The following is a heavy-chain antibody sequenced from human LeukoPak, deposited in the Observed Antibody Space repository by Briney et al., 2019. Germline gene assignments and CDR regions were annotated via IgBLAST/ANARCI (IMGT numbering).Heavy chain of an antibody. CDR1: GGSISNNY. CDR2: IYYTGST. J-gene: IGHJ5*02. Sequence: SETLSLTCTVSGGSISNNYWNWIRLPPGKELEWIGYIYYTGSTHYNPSLQSRVTISVDTSNNQFSLRLRSVTAADTAVYYCVRQRGRRVWFDPWGQGTLVTVSS. D-gene: IGHD3-10*01. V-gene: IGHV4-59*08. CDR3: VRQRGRRVWFDP.